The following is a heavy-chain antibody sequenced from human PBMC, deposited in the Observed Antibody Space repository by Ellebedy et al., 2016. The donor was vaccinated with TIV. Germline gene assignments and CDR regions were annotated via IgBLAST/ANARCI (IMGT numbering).Heavy chain of an antibody. J-gene: IGHJ4*02. CDR1: GFIFSSYG. Sequence: GESLKISCAGSGFIFSSYGFVWVRQAPGKGLEWVAAISYEVHNKDYADSVKGRFTISRDNDKNTMYLEMNSLRPEDTAVYYCAREMYRAYGPFDYWGQGTLVTVSS. D-gene: IGHD2-8*01. V-gene: IGHV3-30*03. CDR2: ISYEVHNK. CDR3: AREMYRAYGPFDY.